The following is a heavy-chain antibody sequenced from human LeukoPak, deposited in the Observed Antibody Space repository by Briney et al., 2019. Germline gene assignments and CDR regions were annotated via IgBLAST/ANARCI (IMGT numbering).Heavy chain of an antibody. Sequence: GGSLRLSCAASGFTFSSYAMSWVRQAPGKGLEWVSAISGSAGGTYYADSVKGRFTISRDNSKNTVYLQMNSLRAEDTAIYYCAKMKGHPLPKYYMDVWGQGTTVTVSS. CDR2: ISGSAGGT. D-gene: IGHD1-26*01. CDR1: GFTFSSYA. J-gene: IGHJ6*01. CDR3: AKMKGHPLPKYYMDV. V-gene: IGHV3-23*01.